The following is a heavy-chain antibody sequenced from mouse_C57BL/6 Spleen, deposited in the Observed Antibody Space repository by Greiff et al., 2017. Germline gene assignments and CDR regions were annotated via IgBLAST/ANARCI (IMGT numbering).Heavy chain of an antibody. CDR3: ARWVYYGSSYTDYAMDY. V-gene: IGHV1-64*01. CDR2: IHPNSGST. J-gene: IGHJ4*01. Sequence: QVQLQQPGAELVKPGASVKLSCKASGYTFTSYWMHWVKQRPGQGLEWIGMIHPNSGSTNYNEKFKSKATLTVDKSSSTAYMQLSSLTSEDSAVYYCARWVYYGSSYTDYAMDYWGQGTSVTVSS. CDR1: GYTFTSYW. D-gene: IGHD1-1*01.